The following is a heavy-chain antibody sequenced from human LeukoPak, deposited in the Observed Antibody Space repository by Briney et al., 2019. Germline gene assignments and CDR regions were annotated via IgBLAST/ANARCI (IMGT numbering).Heavy chain of an antibody. Sequence: TGGPLRLSCAASGFTFSSYSMTWVPRAPGRGLEWVSSISSSSSYIYYADSVKGRFTISRDNAKNSLYLPMNSLRAEDTAVYYCARAGYDSSGYYDYWGQGTLVIVSS. CDR3: ARAGYDSSGYYDY. CDR2: ISSSSSYI. J-gene: IGHJ4*02. D-gene: IGHD3-22*01. V-gene: IGHV3-21*01. CDR1: GFTFSSYS.